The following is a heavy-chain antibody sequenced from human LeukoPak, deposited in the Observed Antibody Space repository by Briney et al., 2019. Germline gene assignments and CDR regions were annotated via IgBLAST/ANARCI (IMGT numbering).Heavy chain of an antibody. D-gene: IGHD2-2*01. CDR3: AKGGHCTSTSCYYFDS. V-gene: IGHV3-33*06. J-gene: IGHJ4*02. CDR2: IWDNGNNK. Sequence: GGSLRLSCAASGFTFSNSDMHWVRQAPGKGLEWVAVIWDNGNNKYYRDSVNGRFIISRDNSKNTLHLQMNSLRPEDSAIYYCAKGGHCTSTSCYYFDSWGQGALVTVSA. CDR1: GFTFSNSD.